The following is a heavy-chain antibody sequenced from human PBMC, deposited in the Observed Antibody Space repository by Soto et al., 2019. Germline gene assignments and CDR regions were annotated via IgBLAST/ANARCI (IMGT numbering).Heavy chain of an antibody. J-gene: IGHJ1*01. Sequence: PGGSLRLSCAASGFTFSSYWMHWVRQAPGKGLEWVSGLYSGGSTYYADSVKGRFTISRDNSKNALYLQMNSLRAEDTAMYYCARVAGDVYNLEYFQHWGQGTLVTVSS. V-gene: IGHV3-66*01. D-gene: IGHD1-1*01. CDR1: GFTFSSYW. CDR2: LYSGGST. CDR3: ARVAGDVYNLEYFQH.